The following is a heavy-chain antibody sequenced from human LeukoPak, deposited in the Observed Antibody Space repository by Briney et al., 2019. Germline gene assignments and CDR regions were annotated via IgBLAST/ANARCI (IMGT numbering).Heavy chain of an antibody. CDR1: GYTFIGYY. J-gene: IGHJ6*03. V-gene: IGHV1-2*02. CDR3: ARGAGAAAGTYYYYYMDV. CDR2: INPNSGGT. Sequence: ASVKVSCKASGYTFIGYYMHWVRQAPGQGLEWMGWINPNSGGTNYAQKFQGRVTMTRDTSISTAYMELSRLRSDDTAVYYCARGAGAAAGTYYYYYMDVWGKGTTVTVSS. D-gene: IGHD6-13*01.